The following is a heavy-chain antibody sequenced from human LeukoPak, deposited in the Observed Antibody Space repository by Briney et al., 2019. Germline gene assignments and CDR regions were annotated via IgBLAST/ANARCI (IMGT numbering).Heavy chain of an antibody. CDR3: VRLSGQWLVHSYFDH. CDR2: IDTRNGLT. Sequence: ASVKVSCKASGYKFTTYGLAWVRQAPGHGPEYAGWIDTRNGLTEYSEKFRDRVTMTIDTSANTAFMDLRSLRSHDTAIYYCVRLSGQWLVHSYFDHWGQGTQVIVSS. D-gene: IGHD6-19*01. J-gene: IGHJ4*02. V-gene: IGHV1-18*01. CDR1: GYKFTTYG.